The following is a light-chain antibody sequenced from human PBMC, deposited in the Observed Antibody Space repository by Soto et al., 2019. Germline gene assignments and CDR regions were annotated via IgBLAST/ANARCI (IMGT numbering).Light chain of an antibody. J-gene: IGKJ5*01. Sequence: EIVMTQSPATLSVSPGERATLSCRASQRVSSKLAWYQQKPGQAPRLLIYGASTRATGIPARFSGSGSGTEFTLTISSLQSEDFAVYYCQQYNNWPPVTFGQGTRLEIK. CDR2: GAS. CDR1: QRVSSK. CDR3: QQYNNWPPVT. V-gene: IGKV3-15*01.